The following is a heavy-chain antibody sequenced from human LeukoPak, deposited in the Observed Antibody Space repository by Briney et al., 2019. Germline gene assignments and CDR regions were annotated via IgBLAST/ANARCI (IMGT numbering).Heavy chain of an antibody. J-gene: IGHJ4*02. V-gene: IGHV1-18*01. Sequence: GASVKVSCKASGYTFTSYGISWVRQAPGQRLEWMGWISAYNGNTNYAQKFQGRVTMTRDTSISTAYMELSRLRSDDTAVYYCARDVDIVVVPAAIGYWGQGTLVTVSS. CDR2: ISAYNGNT. CDR3: ARDVDIVVVPAAIGY. D-gene: IGHD2-2*03. CDR1: GYTFTSYG.